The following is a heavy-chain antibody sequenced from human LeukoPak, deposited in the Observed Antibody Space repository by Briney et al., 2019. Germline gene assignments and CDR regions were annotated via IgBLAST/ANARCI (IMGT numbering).Heavy chain of an antibody. V-gene: IGHV3-21*01. Sequence: GGSLRLSCVATGFTFKSASMSWARQAPGKGLEWVAFIGHSAGDIFYADSVKGRFNISRDDAKDSVYLQMNSLRVDDTAVYFCARDPYTGSMFDYWGHGTLVTVSS. CDR2: IGHSAGDI. D-gene: IGHD1-1*01. CDR3: ARDPYTGSMFDY. CDR1: GFTFKSAS. J-gene: IGHJ4*01.